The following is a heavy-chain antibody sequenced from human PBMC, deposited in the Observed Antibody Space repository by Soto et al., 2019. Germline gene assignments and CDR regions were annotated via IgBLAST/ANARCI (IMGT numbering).Heavy chain of an antibody. CDR3: ARDVADNDYFDY. V-gene: IGHV1-2*02. CDR1: GYTFTGYY. D-gene: IGHD6-19*01. J-gene: IGHJ4*02. Sequence: ASVKVSCKASGYTFTGYYMNWVRQAPGQGLEWMGWINPKSGGTSYAQRFQGRVTMTRDTATSTVYMELRRRKSDDTAVYYCARDVADNDYFDYWGQGTLVTVSS. CDR2: INPKSGGT.